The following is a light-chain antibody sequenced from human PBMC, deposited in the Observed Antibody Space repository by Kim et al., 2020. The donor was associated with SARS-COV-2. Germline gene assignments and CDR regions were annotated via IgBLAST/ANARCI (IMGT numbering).Light chain of an antibody. J-gene: IGLJ2*01. CDR1: SLRNYY. CDR2: GKN. CDR3: NSRDSNDNVV. Sequence: VALGQTVRITCRCDSLRNYYSTWYQQKPGQAPILVIYGKNNRPSGIPDLFSGSSSGNTASLTITGTQAGDEADYYCNSRDSNDNVVFGGGTQLTVL. V-gene: IGLV3-19*01.